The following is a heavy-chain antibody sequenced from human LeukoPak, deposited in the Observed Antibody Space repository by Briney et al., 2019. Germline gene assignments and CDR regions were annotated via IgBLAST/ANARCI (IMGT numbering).Heavy chain of an antibody. D-gene: IGHD3-3*01. CDR3: ARVGYDFWSGYLDAFDI. J-gene: IGHJ3*02. Sequence: GGSLTLSCAASGFTFSSYWMSWVRQAPGKGLEWVANIKQDGSEKYYVDSVKGRFTISRDNAKNSLYLQMNSLRAEDTAVYYCARVGYDFWSGYLDAFDIWGQGTMVTVSS. CDR2: IKQDGSEK. CDR1: GFTFSSYW. V-gene: IGHV3-7*05.